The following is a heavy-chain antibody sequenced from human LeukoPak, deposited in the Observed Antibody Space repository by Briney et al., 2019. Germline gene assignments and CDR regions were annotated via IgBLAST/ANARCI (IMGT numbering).Heavy chain of an antibody. CDR2: ISSTSSL. CDR1: GFTFSTYS. CDR3: ARGGPVINRGDY. D-gene: IGHD2-21*01. V-gene: IGHV3-21*01. J-gene: IGHJ4*02. Sequence: GGSLRLSSAASGFTFSTYSMNWVRQAPGKGLEWVSSISSTSSLYYADSVKGRFTISRDNANNSLCLQMNSLRAEDTAVYYCARGGPVINRGDYWGQGTLVTVSS.